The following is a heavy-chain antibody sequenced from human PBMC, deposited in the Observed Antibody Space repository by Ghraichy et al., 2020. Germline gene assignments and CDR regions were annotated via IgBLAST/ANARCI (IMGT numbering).Heavy chain of an antibody. J-gene: IGHJ5*02. CDR2: IYHSGTT. CDR1: GYSISSGYY. D-gene: IGHD1-7*01. V-gene: IGHV4-38-2*02. CDR3: ARGSGTTYWFDP. Sequence: SETLSLTCSVSGYSISSGYYWGWIRQSPGQGLEWIGNIYHSGTTYYNPSLKSRVSISVDPSKNQFSLKLSSVTAADTAVYYCARGSGTTYWFDPWGQGTLVTVSS.